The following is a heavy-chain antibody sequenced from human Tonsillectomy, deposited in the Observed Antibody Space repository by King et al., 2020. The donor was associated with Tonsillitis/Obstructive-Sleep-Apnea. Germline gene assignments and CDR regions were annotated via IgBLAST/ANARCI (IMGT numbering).Heavy chain of an antibody. CDR1: GGSISSGGYY. CDR2: IYYSGST. V-gene: IGHV4-31*03. J-gene: IGHJ4*02. CDR3: ARGESPYYFDY. Sequence: LQLQESGPGLVKPSQTLSLTCTVSGGSISSGGYYWSWIRQHPGKGLEWIGYIYYSGSTSYNPSLKSRGTISVDTPKNQFSLKLISVTAADTAVYYCARGESPYYFDYWGQGTLVTVSS.